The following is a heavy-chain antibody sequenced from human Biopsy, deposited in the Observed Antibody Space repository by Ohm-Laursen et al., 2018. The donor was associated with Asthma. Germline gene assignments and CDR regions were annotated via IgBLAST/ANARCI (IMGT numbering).Heavy chain of an antibody. J-gene: IGHJ5*02. Sequence: TQTLTLTCTFSGFSFSTYGVGVGWIRQSPGKALEWLALINWNDNKRYSPSLKSRLTITKDTSKNQVVLTMTKMDPVDPGTYYCALSQDSGFDDHSPSWFDPWGQGTLVTVSS. V-gene: IGHV2-5*01. CDR3: ALSQDSGFDDHSPSWFDP. D-gene: IGHD3-9*01. CDR2: INWNDNK. CDR1: GFSFSTYGVG.